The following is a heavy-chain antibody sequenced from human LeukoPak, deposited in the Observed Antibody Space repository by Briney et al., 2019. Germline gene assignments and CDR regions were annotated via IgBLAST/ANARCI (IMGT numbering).Heavy chain of an antibody. CDR2: ISSSSSSYI. CDR3: ARADQQYYFDY. Sequence: GGSLRLSCAASGFTFSSYSMNWVRQAPGRGLEWVSSISSSSSSYIYYADSVKGRFTISRDNAKNSLYLQMNSLRAEDTAVYYCARADQQYYFDYWGQGTLVTVSS. D-gene: IGHD4-11*01. CDR1: GFTFSSYS. J-gene: IGHJ4*02. V-gene: IGHV3-21*01.